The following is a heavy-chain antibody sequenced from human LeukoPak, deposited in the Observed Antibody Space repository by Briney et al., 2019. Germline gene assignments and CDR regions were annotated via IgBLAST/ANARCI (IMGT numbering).Heavy chain of an antibody. CDR2: IIPILGIA. CDR1: GGTFSSYS. CDR3: ARDPTMVRGVIGDV. Sequence: ASVKVSCKASGGTFSSYSISGVRQAPGQGLEWMGRIIPILGIANYAQKFQGRVTITADKSTSTAYMELSSLRSEDTAVYYCARDPTMVRGVIGDVWGQGTTVTVSS. V-gene: IGHV1-69*04. D-gene: IGHD3-10*01. J-gene: IGHJ6*02.